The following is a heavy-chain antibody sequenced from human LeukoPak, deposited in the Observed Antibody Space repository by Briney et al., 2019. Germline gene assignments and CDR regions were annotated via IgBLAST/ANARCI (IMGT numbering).Heavy chain of an antibody. D-gene: IGHD3-3*01. Sequence: GGSLRLSCAASGFTFSDYYMSWIRQAPGKGLEWVSYISSSGSAIYYADSVKGRFTISRDNAKNSLYLQMNSLRAEDTAVYYCATPGTWSRYYYYYMDVWGKGTTVTVSS. CDR2: ISSSGSAI. CDR1: GFTFSDYY. J-gene: IGHJ6*03. V-gene: IGHV3-11*04. CDR3: ATPGTWSRYYYYYMDV.